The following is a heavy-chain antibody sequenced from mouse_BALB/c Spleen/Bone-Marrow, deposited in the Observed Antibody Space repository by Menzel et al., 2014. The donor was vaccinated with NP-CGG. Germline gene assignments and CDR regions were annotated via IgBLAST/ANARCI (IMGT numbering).Heavy chain of an antibody. CDR1: GYTFTGYW. J-gene: IGHJ3*01. CDR3: ARSRGEGY. CDR2: IHPSGSET. Sequence: VQLVESGAELVRPGASVKLSCKASGYTFTGYWMNWVKQRPGQGLEWIGMIHPSGSETRLNQNFKDKATLTVDKSSSTAYMQLSSPTSEDSAVYYCARSRGEGYWGQGTLVTVSA. V-gene: IGHV1-61*01.